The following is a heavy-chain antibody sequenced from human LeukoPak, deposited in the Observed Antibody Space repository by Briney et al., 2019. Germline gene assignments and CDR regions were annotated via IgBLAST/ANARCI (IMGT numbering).Heavy chain of an antibody. CDR1: GFTFSAYS. V-gene: IGHV3-7*01. CDR2: INQDGSET. CDR3: AREEDYYDSSGYSLHYGMDV. Sequence: GGSLRLSCAASGFTFSAYSMTWVRQAPGKGLEWVANINQDGSETYYADSVKGRSTISRDNAKNSLYLQMNSLRAEDTAVYYCAREEDYYDSSGYSLHYGMDVWGQGTTVTVSS. D-gene: IGHD3-22*01. J-gene: IGHJ6*02.